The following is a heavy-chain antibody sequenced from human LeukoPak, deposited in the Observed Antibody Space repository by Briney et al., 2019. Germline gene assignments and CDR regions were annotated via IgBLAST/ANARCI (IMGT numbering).Heavy chain of an antibody. J-gene: IGHJ4*02. Sequence: GXSLRLSCAASGFTFSNYAMTWVGQAGGKGGEWVSAISDGAGSTYYGDSGKGRFTIYRENDKNTLFQQMNILRAEDPAVYYCATEASIVGAPGDYWGQGTLVTVSS. CDR3: ATEASIVGAPGDY. CDR2: ISDGAGST. V-gene: IGHV3-23*01. D-gene: IGHD1-26*01. CDR1: GFTFSNYA.